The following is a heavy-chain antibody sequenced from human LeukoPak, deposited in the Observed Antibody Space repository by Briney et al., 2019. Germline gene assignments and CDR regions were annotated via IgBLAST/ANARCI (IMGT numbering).Heavy chain of an antibody. J-gene: IGHJ4*02. Sequence: SQTLSLTCTVSGGSVTSGHDYWNWIRQPAGKGLYWIWRIYTNGGPSYNPYLQSRVTISIDASKNQFSLKLSSVTAADTAVYYCAREPPGYWGQGILVTVSS. CDR3: AREPPGY. V-gene: IGHV4-61*02. CDR2: IYTNGGP. CDR1: GGSVTSGHDY.